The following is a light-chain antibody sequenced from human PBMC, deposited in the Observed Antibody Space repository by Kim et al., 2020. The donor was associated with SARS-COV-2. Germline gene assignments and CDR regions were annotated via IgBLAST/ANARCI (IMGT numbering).Light chain of an antibody. CDR3: LQNHNYPLT. CDR1: QGIRND. CDR2: HAS. V-gene: IGKV1-6*01. J-gene: IGKJ4*01. Sequence: ASVGERVTIPCRASQGIRNDLGGDQQKPGKAPKFLIYHASTLQSRVPSRFSGSGSGTDFTLTISSLQPEDFATYYCLQNHNYPLTFGGGTKVDIK.